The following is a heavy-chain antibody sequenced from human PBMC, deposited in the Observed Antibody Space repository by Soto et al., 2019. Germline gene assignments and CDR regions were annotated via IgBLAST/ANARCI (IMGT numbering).Heavy chain of an antibody. CDR1: GYTFTSYD. V-gene: IGHV1-8*01. J-gene: IGHJ5*02. CDR2: MNPNSGNT. Sequence: GASVKVSCKASGYTFTSYDINWVRQATGQGLEWMGWMNPNSGNTGYAQKFQGRVTMTRNTSISTAYMELSSLRSEDTAVYYCARGRIVVVPAAIIYNWFDPWGQGTLVTVSS. D-gene: IGHD2-2*01. CDR3: ARGRIVVVPAAIIYNWFDP.